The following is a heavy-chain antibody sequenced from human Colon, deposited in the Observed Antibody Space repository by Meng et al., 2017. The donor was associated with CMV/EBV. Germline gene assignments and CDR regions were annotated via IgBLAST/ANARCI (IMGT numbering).Heavy chain of an antibody. J-gene: IGHJ4*02. CDR3: AKNLFVPPAIMSVFAPNDY. V-gene: IGHV3-7*03. Sequence: GESLKISCAASGFSFSGYWMKWVRQAPGKGLEWVANINQDGSVKYYVDALKGRFTISRDNAENSLYLQMNSLMAEDTAVYYCAKNLFVPPAIMSVFAPNDYWGQGTLVTVSS. D-gene: IGHD2-2*02. CDR1: GFSFSGYW. CDR2: INQDGSVK.